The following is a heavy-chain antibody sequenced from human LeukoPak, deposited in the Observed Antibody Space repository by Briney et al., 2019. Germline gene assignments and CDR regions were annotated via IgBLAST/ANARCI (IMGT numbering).Heavy chain of an antibody. D-gene: IGHD5-18*01. CDR1: GGSVSSGSYY. CDR2: IYYSGST. CDR3: ARGRGYSYVIDAFDI. J-gene: IGHJ3*02. V-gene: IGHV4-61*01. Sequence: SETLSLTCTVSGGSVSSGSYYWSWIRQPPGKGLEWIGYIYYSGSTNYNPSLKSRVTISVDTSKNQFSLKLSSVTAADTAVYYCARGRGYSYVIDAFDIWGQGTMVTVSS.